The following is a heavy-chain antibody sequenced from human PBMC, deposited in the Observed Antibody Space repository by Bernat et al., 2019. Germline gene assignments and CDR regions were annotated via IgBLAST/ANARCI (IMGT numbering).Heavy chain of an antibody. D-gene: IGHD4-11*01. CDR1: GFTFSNYE. J-gene: IGHJ6*02. V-gene: IGHV3-48*03. CDR3: ARGPVTHLYYYYGMDV. Sequence: EVQLVESGGGLVQPGGSLRLSCAASGFTFSNYEINWVRQTPGEGLEWVSSISSSGSTVYYADSVKGRFTISRDNAKNSLYLQMNSLRAEDTAVYYCARGPVTHLYYYYGMDVWGQGTTVTVSS. CDR2: ISSSGSTV.